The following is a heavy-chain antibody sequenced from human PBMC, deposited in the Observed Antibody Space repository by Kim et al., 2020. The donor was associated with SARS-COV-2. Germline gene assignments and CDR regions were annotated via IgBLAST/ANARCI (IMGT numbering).Heavy chain of an antibody. Sequence: TSDVDSVKGRFTVSRDNSKTTLYLKMNSLRAEDTAVYYCAKHYGNYFDYWGQGTLVTVSS. D-gene: IGHD3-16*01. V-gene: IGHV3-23*03. CDR3: AKHYGNYFDY. CDR2: T. J-gene: IGHJ4*02.